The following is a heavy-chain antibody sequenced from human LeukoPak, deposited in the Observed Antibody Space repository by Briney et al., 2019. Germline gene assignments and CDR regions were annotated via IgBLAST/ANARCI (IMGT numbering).Heavy chain of an antibody. CDR1: GFTFSSYA. Sequence: PGRSLRLSCAASGFTFSSYAMHWVRQAPGKGLEYVSAISSNGGSTYYANSVKGRFTISRDNSKNTLYLQMGSLRAEDMAVYYCARGNYDFWSGYPFDYWGQGTLVTASS. CDR2: ISSNGGST. V-gene: IGHV3-64*01. CDR3: ARGNYDFWSGYPFDY. D-gene: IGHD3-3*01. J-gene: IGHJ4*02.